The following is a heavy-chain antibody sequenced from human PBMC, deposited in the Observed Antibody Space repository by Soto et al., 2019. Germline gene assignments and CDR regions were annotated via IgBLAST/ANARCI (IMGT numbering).Heavy chain of an antibody. CDR3: ATSTYCSSSTCYQWYGMDV. J-gene: IGHJ6*02. CDR1: GYPFSNYA. Sequence: QVQLVQSGTEEKKPGASVKVSCKASGYPFSNYAMHWVRQVPGQGLEWMGWINAGNGNSKYSQKFQGRVTITRDTSANTAYMELDSLRSEDTAVYYCATSTYCSSSTCYQWYGMDVWGQGTTVTVSS. D-gene: IGHD2-2*01. V-gene: IGHV1-3*05. CDR2: INAGNGNS.